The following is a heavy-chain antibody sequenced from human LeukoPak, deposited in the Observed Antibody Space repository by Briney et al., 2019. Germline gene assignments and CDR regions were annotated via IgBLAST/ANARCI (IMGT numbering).Heavy chain of an antibody. CDR2: IYYSGST. V-gene: IGHV4-59*01. D-gene: IGHD2-2*01. CDR1: GGSISSYY. CDR3: ARLLGYCSSTSCLNWFDP. Sequence: SETLSLTCTVSGGSISSYYWSWIRQPPGKGLEWIGYIYYSGSTNCNPSLKSRVTISVDTSKNQFSLKLSSVTAADTAVYYCARLLGYCSSTSCLNWFDPWGQGTLVTVSS. J-gene: IGHJ5*02.